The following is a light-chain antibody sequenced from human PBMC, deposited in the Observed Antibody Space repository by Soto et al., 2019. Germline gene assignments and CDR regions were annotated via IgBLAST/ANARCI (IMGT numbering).Light chain of an antibody. Sequence: QSVLAQPASVSGSPGQSITISCTGTSSDVGAFNYVSWYQQHPGKVPKLMIYDVSNRPSGVSNRFSGSKSGNTASLTITGLQPEDEADYYCSSYTSTYAVSFGGGTKLTV. V-gene: IGLV2-14*01. J-gene: IGLJ2*01. CDR3: SSYTSTYAVS. CDR2: DVS. CDR1: SSDVGAFNY.